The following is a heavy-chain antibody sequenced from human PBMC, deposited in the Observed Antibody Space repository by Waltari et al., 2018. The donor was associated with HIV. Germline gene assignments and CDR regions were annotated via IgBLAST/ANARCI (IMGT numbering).Heavy chain of an antibody. CDR2: ISYNGKRT. Sequence: QENLVESGGGVVQPGGSLRLSCAGYGFNFSITGMHWVRQSPGKGLEWGATISYNGKRTDYVDFVKGRFTISRDNSKHTVFLQMSSLRAEDTSVYYCAKDLAGSSLWGQGALVTVSS. V-gene: IGHV3-30*18. CDR1: GFNFSITG. D-gene: IGHD3-10*01. J-gene: IGHJ4*02. CDR3: AKDLAGSSL.